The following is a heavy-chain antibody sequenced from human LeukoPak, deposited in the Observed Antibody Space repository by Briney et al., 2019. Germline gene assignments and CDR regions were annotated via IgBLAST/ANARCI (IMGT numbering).Heavy chain of an antibody. Sequence: PGGSLRLSCAASGFTFDDYAMHWVRQAPGKGLEWVSLISGDGGSTYYADSVKGRFTISRDNSKNSLYLQMNSLRTEDTALYYCAKDAMVHYDFSYNWFDPWGQGTLVTVSS. CDR1: GFTFDDYA. J-gene: IGHJ5*02. CDR3: AKDAMVHYDFSYNWFDP. V-gene: IGHV3-43*02. D-gene: IGHD3-3*01. CDR2: ISGDGGST.